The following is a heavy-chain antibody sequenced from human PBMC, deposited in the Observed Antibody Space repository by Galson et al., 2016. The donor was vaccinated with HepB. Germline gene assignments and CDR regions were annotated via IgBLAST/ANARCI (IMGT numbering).Heavy chain of an antibody. CDR2: ISKDGSIQ. V-gene: IGHV3-30-3*01. CDR1: GLIFSDYA. J-gene: IGHJ2*01. Sequence: SLRLSCAPSGLIFSDYAFHWVRQAPGKGLEWVAVISKDGSIQHYADSVKGRFIISRDRSKNTLFLQMNSVRAEDTAVYYCARDPGAYSATHLGWYFDLWGRGTLVTVSS. CDR3: ARDPGAYSATHLGWYFDL. D-gene: IGHD1-26*01.